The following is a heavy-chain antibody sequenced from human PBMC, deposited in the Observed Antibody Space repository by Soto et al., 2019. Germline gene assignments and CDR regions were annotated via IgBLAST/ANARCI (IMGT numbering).Heavy chain of an antibody. D-gene: IGHD3-10*01. CDR1: GGSITGIASY. J-gene: IGHJ4*02. CDR2: IYYSGST. Sequence: SETLSLTCTVSGGSITGIASYWGWIRQPPGKGLEWIGTIYYSGSTYYNPSLQSRVTISLDTSKNQFSLKLTSVTAADTALYYCARQSRSVDYGSGSYSSDYWGQGTLVTVSS. CDR3: ARQSRSVDYGSGSYSSDY. V-gene: IGHV4-39*01.